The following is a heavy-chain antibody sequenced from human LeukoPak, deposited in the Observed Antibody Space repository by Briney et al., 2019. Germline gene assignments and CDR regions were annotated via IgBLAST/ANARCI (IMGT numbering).Heavy chain of an antibody. D-gene: IGHD2-21*02. CDR2: ILPIFGTA. J-gene: IGHJ6*04. CDR1: GGIFSSYA. CDR3: ARAYCGGDCYSPYYYGMDV. Sequence: EASVKVSCKASGGIFSSYAISWVRQAPGHGPELLGGILPIFGTANYAQKFQGRVTITADESTSTAYMELSSLRSEDTAVYYCARAYCGGDCYSPYYYGMDVWGKGTTVTVSS. V-gene: IGHV1-69*01.